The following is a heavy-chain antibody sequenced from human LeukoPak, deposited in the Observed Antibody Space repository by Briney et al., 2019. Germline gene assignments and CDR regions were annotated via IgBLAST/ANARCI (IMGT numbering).Heavy chain of an antibody. CDR3: AGQWELLLFDY. CDR1: GFTFTTFW. D-gene: IGHD1-26*01. J-gene: IGHJ4*02. Sequence: GGSLRLSCATSGFTFTTFWMHWVRQAPGKGLEWVASINQDGSEKYYADSVKGRFTISRDNSKNTLYLQMNSLRAEDTAVYYCAGQWELLLFDYWGQGTLVTVSS. CDR2: INQDGSEK. V-gene: IGHV3-7*01.